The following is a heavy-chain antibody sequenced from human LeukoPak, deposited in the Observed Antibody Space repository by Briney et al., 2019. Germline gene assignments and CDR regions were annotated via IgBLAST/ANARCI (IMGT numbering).Heavy chain of an antibody. Sequence: SGGSLRLSCAASGFTFSTYRMNWVRQAPGKGLEWVSYFSSSSGTMYYADSVRGRFTISRDIAKNSLYLQMNSLRAEDTAVYYCAIVGSSWFYDYWGQGTLVTVSS. CDR3: AIVGSSWFYDY. CDR2: FSSSSGTM. CDR1: GFTFSTYR. D-gene: IGHD6-13*01. V-gene: IGHV3-48*01. J-gene: IGHJ4*02.